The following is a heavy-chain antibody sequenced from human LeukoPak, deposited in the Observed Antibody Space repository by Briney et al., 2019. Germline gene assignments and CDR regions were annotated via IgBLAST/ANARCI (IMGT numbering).Heavy chain of an antibody. V-gene: IGHV4-59*12. J-gene: IGHJ4*02. D-gene: IGHD3-10*01. CDR2: IYYSGST. CDR1: GGSISSYY. Sequence: SSETLSLTCTVSGGSISSYYWSWIRQPPGKGLEWIGYIYYSGSTNYNPSLKSRVTISVDTSKNQFSLKLSSVTAADTAVYYCARDQTYSGSGIYTYFDYWGQGILVTVST. CDR3: ARDQTYSGSGIYTYFDY.